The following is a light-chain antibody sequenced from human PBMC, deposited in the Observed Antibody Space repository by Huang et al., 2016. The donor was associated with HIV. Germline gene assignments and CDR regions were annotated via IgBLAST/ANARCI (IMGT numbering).Light chain of an antibody. CDR1: QSVSSN. J-gene: IGKJ3*01. Sequence: EIVMTQSPATLSASPGERATLSCRASQSVSSNLAWYQQQPHQAPRLRIYGASTRDTGIPARLSGSGSGTEFTLTISSLQSEDFAVYYCQQNNNWPPLFTFGPGTKVDIK. CDR3: QQNNNWPPLFT. V-gene: IGKV3-15*01. CDR2: GAS.